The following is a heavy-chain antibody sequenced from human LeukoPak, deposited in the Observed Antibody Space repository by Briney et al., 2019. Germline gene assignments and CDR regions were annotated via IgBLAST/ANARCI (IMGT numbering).Heavy chain of an antibody. CDR1: GGTFSSYA. CDR2: IIPIFGTA. D-gene: IGHD3-10*01. CDR3: ARDSTQYGSGSYITHYFDY. V-gene: IGHV1-69*06. J-gene: IGHJ4*02. Sequence: ASVKVSCKASGGTFSSYAISWVRQAPGQGLEWMGGIIPIFGTANYAQKFQGRVTITADKSTSTAYMELSSLRSEDTAVYYCARDSTQYGSGSYITHYFDYWGQGTLVTVSS.